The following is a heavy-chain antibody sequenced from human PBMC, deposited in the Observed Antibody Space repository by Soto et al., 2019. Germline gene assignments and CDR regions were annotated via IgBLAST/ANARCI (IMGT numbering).Heavy chain of an antibody. J-gene: IGHJ6*02. CDR2: VNPLFTAT. V-gene: IGHV1-69*01. CDR1: GGGFKNFA. D-gene: IGHD2-21*01. Sequence: QAILVQSGAEVRKPGSSVNISCQTSGGGFKNFAINWLRQAPGQGPEWLGSVNPLFTATSYAPEVQGSLTIIADESTGTTQRELRSLRFDDEATNYCARYSVAVIAAQGHYYGKDVWGQGTKVTV. CDR3: ARYSVAVIAAQGHYYGKDV.